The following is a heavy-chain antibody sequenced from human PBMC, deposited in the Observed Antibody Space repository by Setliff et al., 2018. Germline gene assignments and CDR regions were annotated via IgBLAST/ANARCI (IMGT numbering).Heavy chain of an antibody. CDR1: GFSFSSYA. Sequence: PGGSLRLSCVGSGFSFSSYAMTWVRQAPGKGLEWVSSVSGSGDRIFYADSVKGRFTISRDNSKNTLYLHMNSLRVEDTAVYSCAKWGGSLDSIGYYCTMYVYGYVYWGQGTLVTVSS. CDR3: AKWGGSLDSIGYYCTMYVYGYVY. J-gene: IGHJ4*02. D-gene: IGHD3-22*01. CDR2: VSGSGDRI. V-gene: IGHV3-23*01.